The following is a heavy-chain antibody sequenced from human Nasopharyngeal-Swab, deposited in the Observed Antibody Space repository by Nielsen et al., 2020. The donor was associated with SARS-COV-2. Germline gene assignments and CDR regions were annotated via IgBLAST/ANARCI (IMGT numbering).Heavy chain of an antibody. CDR1: GFTFSSYA. D-gene: IGHD3-22*01. CDR3: KRDYYDRSSYVGLVDY. J-gene: IGHJ4*02. V-gene: IGHV3-23*01. Sequence: GGSLRLSCAASGFTFSSYAMSWVRQAPGKGLEWVSAISGSGGSTYYADSVKGRFTISRDNSKNTLYLQMNNLRAEDTAVYYCKRDYYDRSSYVGLVDYWGQGTLVTVSS. CDR2: ISGSGGST.